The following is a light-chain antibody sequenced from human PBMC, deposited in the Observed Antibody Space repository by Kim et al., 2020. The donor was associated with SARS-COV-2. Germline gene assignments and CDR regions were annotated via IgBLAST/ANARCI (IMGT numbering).Light chain of an antibody. CDR3: LQYATYPRT. CDR2: AAD. J-gene: IGKJ1*01. V-gene: IGKV1-17*01. CDR1: QDIRDN. Sequence: DIQMTQSPSSLSASVGDRVTISCRASQDIRDNLGWYQQRPGEAPRRLIYAADTVQRGVPSRFSGSGSGTEFTLAISSLQPDDFATYYCLQYATYPRTFGQGTKVDIK.